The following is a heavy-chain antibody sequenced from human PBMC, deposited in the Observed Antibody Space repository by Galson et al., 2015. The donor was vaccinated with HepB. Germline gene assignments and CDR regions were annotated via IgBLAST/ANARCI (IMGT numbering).Heavy chain of an antibody. CDR2: IYYSGST. J-gene: IGHJ5*02. D-gene: IGHD3-3*01. CDR1: GGSISSYY. Sequence: LSLTCTVPGGSISSYYWSWIRQPPGKGLEWIGYIYYSGSTNYNPSLKSRVTISVDTSKNQFSLKLSSVTAADTAVYYCARLGGYYDFWSGYYFSDAGWFDPWGQGTLVTVSS. V-gene: IGHV4-59*01. CDR3: ARLGGYYDFWSGYYFSDAGWFDP.